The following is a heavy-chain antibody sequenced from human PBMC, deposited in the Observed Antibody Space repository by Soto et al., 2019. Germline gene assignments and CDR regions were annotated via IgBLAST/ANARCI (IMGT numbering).Heavy chain of an antibody. J-gene: IGHJ5*02. D-gene: IGHD1-1*01. CDR1: GASISGYY. Sequence: SETLSLTCTVSGASISGYYWSWIRRSAGKGLEWIGRIYATGTTDYNPSLKSRVMMSVDTSKRQFSLKLRSVTAADTAVYYCVRDGTKTLRDWFDPWGQGISVTSPQ. CDR3: VRDGTKTLRDWFDP. V-gene: IGHV4-4*07. CDR2: IYATGTT.